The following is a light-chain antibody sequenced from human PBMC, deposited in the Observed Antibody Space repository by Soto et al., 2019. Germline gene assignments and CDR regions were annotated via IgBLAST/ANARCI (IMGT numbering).Light chain of an antibody. CDR3: QQYSSSVIT. CDR2: GAS. V-gene: IGKV3-20*01. J-gene: IGKJ5*01. Sequence: EIVLTQSPGTLSLSPGERATLSCRASQSVDSIYFAWYQQKPGQAPRLLIYGASSRATGIPDRFRGSGSGTDFTLTISGLEPEDFAVYYCQQYSSSVITFGQGTRLELK. CDR1: QSVDSIY.